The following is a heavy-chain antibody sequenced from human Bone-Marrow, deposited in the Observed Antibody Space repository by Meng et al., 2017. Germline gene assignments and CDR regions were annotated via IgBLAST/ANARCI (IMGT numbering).Heavy chain of an antibody. CDR1: GGFINSGGYY. V-gene: IGHV4-31*03. CDR3: ARESSSGSYYFDY. D-gene: IGHD6-19*01. J-gene: IGHJ4*02. CDR2: IYYSEST. Sequence: QVQPHAAWPGLVKPSQTLSLTFPVSGGFINSGGYYWSWIRQHPGKGLEWIGYIYYSESTYYTPSLKSRVTISVDTSKNQFSLRLSSVTAADTAVYYCARESSSGSYYFDYWGQGTLVTVSS.